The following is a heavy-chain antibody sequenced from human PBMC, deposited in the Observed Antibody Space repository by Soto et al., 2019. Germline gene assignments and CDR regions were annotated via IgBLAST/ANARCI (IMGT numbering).Heavy chain of an antibody. J-gene: IGHJ4*02. Sequence: KTSETLSLTCAVSGGSFRCYFWSWIRQSPDKGLEWIGEINDSGSTYYNPSFKSRLTISVDTSKSQISLTLTSVTAADSAVYYCQGGDFWGQGTRVTVSS. CDR1: GGSFRCYF. CDR3: QGGDF. V-gene: IGHV4-34*01. D-gene: IGHD3-16*01. CDR2: INDSGST.